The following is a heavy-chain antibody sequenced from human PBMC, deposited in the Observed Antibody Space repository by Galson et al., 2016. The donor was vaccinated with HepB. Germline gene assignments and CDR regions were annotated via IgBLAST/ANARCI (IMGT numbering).Heavy chain of an antibody. CDR1: GFTVSSNY. D-gene: IGHD3-16*01. CDR3: AKNKATARVWGHYYYYMDV. J-gene: IGHJ6*03. CDR2: VYSDGST. V-gene: IGHV3-53*01. Sequence: SLRLSCAASGFTVSSNYLSWVRQAPGKGLEWVSIVYSDGSTYYSDSVRGRFTVSRDNSNNIVYLQMNSLRAEDTAVYFCAKNKATARVWGHYYYYMDVWGKGTTVTVSS.